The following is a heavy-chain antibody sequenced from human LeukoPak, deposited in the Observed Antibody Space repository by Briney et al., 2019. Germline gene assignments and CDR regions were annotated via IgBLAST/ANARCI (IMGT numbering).Heavy chain of an antibody. CDR3: AKDRYSYAFEYSDS. J-gene: IGHJ4*02. Sequence: GGSLGLSCAASGFTFSSYGMHWVRQAPGKGLGWVAVISNDGSKKYYADSVKGRFTISRDNSKNTLSLQVSSLRTEDTAVYYCAKDRYSYAFEYSDSWGQGTLVTASS. CDR2: ISNDGSKK. D-gene: IGHD5-18*01. V-gene: IGHV3-30*18. CDR1: GFTFSSYG.